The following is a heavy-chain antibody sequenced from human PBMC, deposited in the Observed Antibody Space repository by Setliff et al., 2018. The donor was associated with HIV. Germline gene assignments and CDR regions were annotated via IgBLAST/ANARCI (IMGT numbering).Heavy chain of an antibody. CDR2: IVPVFGPG. CDR1: GGTFRKDT. CDR3: ARATPGEHLVLHY. J-gene: IGHJ4*02. D-gene: IGHD6-13*01. Sequence: GASVKVSCKASGGTFRKDTITWVRQALGQGLEWMGGIVPVFGPGNSAQKFQGRVTITADESTSTVYMEVSSLKSEDTAVYYCARATPGEHLVLHYWGQGTLVTVSS. V-gene: IGHV1-69*13.